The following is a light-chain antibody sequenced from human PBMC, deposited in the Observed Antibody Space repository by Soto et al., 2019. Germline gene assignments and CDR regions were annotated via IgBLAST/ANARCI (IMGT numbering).Light chain of an antibody. J-gene: IGKJ4*01. V-gene: IGKV3-15*01. CDR2: GIS. CDR1: QSLTSY. CDR3: QQYNNWPLA. Sequence: EIVMTQSPATLSVSPGETATLSCRASQSLTSYLAWYQQKPDQAPRLLIYGISTRATDIPARFSGSGSGTEFTLTISGLQSEDFAVYYCQQYNNWPLAFGGGTKVDTK.